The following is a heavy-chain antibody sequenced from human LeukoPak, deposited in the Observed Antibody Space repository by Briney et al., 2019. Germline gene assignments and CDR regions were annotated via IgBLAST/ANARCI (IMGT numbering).Heavy chain of an antibody. V-gene: IGHV4-34*01. J-gene: IGHJ4*02. CDR2: INHSGST. CDR1: GGSFSGYY. D-gene: IGHD3-9*01. CDR3: ARGLGYDILTGYLFDY. Sequence: SETLTLTCAVHGGSFSGYYWSWIRQPPGKGLEWIGEINHSGSTNYNPSLKSRVTISVDTSKNQFSLKLSSVTAADTAVYYCARGLGYDILTGYLFDYWGQGTLVTVSS.